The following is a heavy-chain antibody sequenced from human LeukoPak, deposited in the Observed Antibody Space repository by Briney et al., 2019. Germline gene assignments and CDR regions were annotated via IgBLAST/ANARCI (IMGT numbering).Heavy chain of an antibody. Sequence: VASVKLSCKASGGTFSSYAISWVRQAPGQGLEWMGSIIPILGRTNYAQKFQGRVTITTDNSTNTAYMQLSSLRSEDTAVYYCTRSVSEWEPYAFDIWGQGTMVTVSS. V-gene: IGHV1-69*04. D-gene: IGHD1-26*01. CDR3: TRSVSEWEPYAFDI. CDR1: GGTFSSYA. J-gene: IGHJ3*02. CDR2: IIPILGRT.